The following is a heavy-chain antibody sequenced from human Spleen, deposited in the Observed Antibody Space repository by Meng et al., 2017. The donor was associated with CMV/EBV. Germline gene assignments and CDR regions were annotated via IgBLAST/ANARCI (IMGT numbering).Heavy chain of an antibody. CDR3: ARDFQGRFDY. CDR1: GFAVSAHY. V-gene: IGHV3-53*01. D-gene: IGHD2/OR15-2a*01. CDR2: FSSGGNT. J-gene: IGHJ4*02. Sequence: GESLKISCAASGFAVSAHYMSWVRQAPGKGLEWVSFFSSGGNTNYAGSVKGRFTFSRDNSKNTLYLQMNNLRPEDTAVYFCARDFQGRFDYWGQGTLVTVSS.